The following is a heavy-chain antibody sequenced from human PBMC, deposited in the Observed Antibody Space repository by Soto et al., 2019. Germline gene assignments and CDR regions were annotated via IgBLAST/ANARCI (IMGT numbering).Heavy chain of an antibody. CDR3: ARSEQWLVSAFDI. J-gene: IGHJ3*02. V-gene: IGHV3-48*01. CDR1: GFTFSSYN. CDR2: ISSSSTI. D-gene: IGHD6-19*01. Sequence: PGGSLSLSCAASGFTFSSYNMNWVRQAPGKGLEWVSYISSSSTIYYADSVKGRFTISRDNAKNSLYLQMNSLRAEDTAVYYCARSEQWLVSAFDIWGQGTMVTVS.